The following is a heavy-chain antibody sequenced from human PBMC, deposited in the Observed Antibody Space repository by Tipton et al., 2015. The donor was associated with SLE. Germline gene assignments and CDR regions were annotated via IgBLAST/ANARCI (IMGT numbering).Heavy chain of an antibody. CDR3: ARDFGISRGAFDI. V-gene: IGHV4-4*02. Sequence: TLSLTCAVSGGSIVRSNWWNWVRQTPEKGLEWIGQIYHNGNTTYNPSLKSRVTISRDISRNQLSLKLSSVTAADTAVYYCARDFGISRGAFDIWGQGTMVTVS. J-gene: IGHJ3*02. D-gene: IGHD3-3*01. CDR2: IYHNGNT. CDR1: GGSIVRSNW.